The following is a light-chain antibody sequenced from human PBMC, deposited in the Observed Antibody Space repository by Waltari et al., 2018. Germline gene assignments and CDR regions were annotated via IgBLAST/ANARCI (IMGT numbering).Light chain of an antibody. CDR1: SLRIYY. CDR3: NSRDSGSSPVRK. V-gene: IGLV3-19*01. Sequence: SSELTQDPAVSVALGQTVRITCHGDSLRIYYASWYQQKPGQAPILVLYGKNNRPSGIPDRFSGSSSGNTSSLTITGAQAEDEADYYCNSRDSGSSPVRKFGGGTKLTV. J-gene: IGLJ3*02. CDR2: GKN.